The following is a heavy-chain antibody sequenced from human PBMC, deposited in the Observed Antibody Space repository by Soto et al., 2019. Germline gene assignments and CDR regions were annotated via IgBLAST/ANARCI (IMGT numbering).Heavy chain of an antibody. CDR3: ARGAGDPSVSYDFWGGYYLPYYYGMDV. V-gene: IGHV3-7*05. J-gene: IGHJ6*02. CDR1: GFTFSSYW. D-gene: IGHD3-3*01. CDR2: IKQDGSEK. Sequence: PGGSLRLSCAASGFTFSSYWMSWVRQAPGKGLEWVANIKQDGSEKYYVDSVKGRFTISRDNAKNSLYLQMNSLRAEDTAVYYCARGAGDPSVSYDFWGGYYLPYYYGMDVWGQGTTVTVSS.